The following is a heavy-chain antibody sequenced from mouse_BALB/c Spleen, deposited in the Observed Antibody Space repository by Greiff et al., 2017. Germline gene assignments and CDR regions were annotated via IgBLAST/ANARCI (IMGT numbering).Heavy chain of an antibody. J-gene: IGHJ3*01. CDR2: INPSNGGT. D-gene: IGHD2-4*01. V-gene: IGHV1S81*02. Sequence: QVHVKQSGAELVKPGASVKLSCKASGYTFTSYYMYWVKQRPGQGLEWIGEINPSNGGTNFNEKFKSKATLTVDKSSSTAYMQLSSLTSEDSAVYYCTRDYDYAWFAYWGQGTLVTVSA. CDR1: GYTFTSYY. CDR3: TRDYDYAWFAY.